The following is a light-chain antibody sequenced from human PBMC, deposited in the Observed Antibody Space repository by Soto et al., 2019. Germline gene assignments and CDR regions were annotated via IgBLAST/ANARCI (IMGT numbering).Light chain of an antibody. J-gene: IGKJ5*01. V-gene: IGKV3-11*01. CDR3: QQRSKWPPT. CDR1: QSVSSY. Sequence: EIVLTQSPATLSLSPGERATLSCRASQSVSSYLAWYQQKPGQAPRLLIYEASHRATGIPARFSGSGSGTDFTLTIGSLEPEDFAVYYCQQRSKWPPTFGQGTRL. CDR2: EAS.